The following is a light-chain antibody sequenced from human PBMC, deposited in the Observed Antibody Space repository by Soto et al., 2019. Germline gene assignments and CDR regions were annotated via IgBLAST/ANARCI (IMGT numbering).Light chain of an antibody. V-gene: IGKV4-1*01. CDR3: QQYYSTPPT. CDR1: QSVLYSSNNKNY. Sequence: DIVMTQSPDSLAVSLGERSTINCKSSQSVLYSSNNKNYLAWYQQKPGQPPKLLIYWASTRESGVPDRFSGSGSGTDFTPTISSLQAEDVAVYYCQQYYSTPPTVGGGTKVDSK. CDR2: WAS. J-gene: IGKJ4*01.